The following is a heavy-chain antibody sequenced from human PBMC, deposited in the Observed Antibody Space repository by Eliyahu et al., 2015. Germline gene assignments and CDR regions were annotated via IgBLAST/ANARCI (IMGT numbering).Heavy chain of an antibody. J-gene: IGHJ3*02. V-gene: IGHV1-2*02. CDR3: ARGNTVPFGVENSFYI. D-gene: IGHD2-2*01. Sequence: QVQLVQSGAEVKKPGASVKVSCKASGXXFTGYHMHWVRQAPGQGLEWMGWINPNSGGTKYAQSFQGRVTLTSDTSVSTAYMELSRLSSDDTAVYYCARGNTVPFGVENSFYIWGQGTMVTVSS. CDR1: GXXFTGYH. CDR2: INPNSGGT.